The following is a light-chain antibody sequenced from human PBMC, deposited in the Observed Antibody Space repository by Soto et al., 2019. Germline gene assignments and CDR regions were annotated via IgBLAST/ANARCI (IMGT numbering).Light chain of an antibody. J-gene: IGKJ1*01. CDR1: QSVRTN. CDR2: GAS. V-gene: IGKV3-15*01. Sequence: ETVMTQSPATLSVSPGERATLSCRASQSVRTNLAWYQQKPGQAPRLLIYGASTRATGIPARFSGSGSGSEFTLTISSLQSEDFAVYYCQHYHNWPPWTFGQGTKVEIK. CDR3: QHYHNWPPWT.